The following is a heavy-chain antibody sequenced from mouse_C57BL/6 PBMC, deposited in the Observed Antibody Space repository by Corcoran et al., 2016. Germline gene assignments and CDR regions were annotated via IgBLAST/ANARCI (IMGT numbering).Heavy chain of an antibody. CDR1: GYSITSGYY. J-gene: IGHJ2*01. CDR2: ISYDGSN. CDR3: ARVGDYDRWYYFDY. D-gene: IGHD2-4*01. V-gene: IGHV3-6*01. Sequence: DVQLQESGPGLVKPSQSLSLTCSVTGYSITSGYYWNWIRQFPGNKLEWMGYISYDGSNNYNPSLKNRISITRDTSKNQFFLKLNSVTTEDTATYYCARVGDYDRWYYFDYWGQGTTLTVSS.